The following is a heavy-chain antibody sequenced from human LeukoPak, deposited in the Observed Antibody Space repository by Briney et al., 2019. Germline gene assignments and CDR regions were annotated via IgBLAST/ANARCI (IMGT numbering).Heavy chain of an antibody. CDR2: ISNSDGTT. D-gene: IGHD3-10*01. Sequence: GGSLRLSCAASGFTFSDDYMTWIRQAPGKGLEWVSYISNSDGTTYYADFVRGRFTISRDNAKKSLYLQMNSLTVEDTAVYYCARGGSYSCLDYWGQGTLVTVSS. CDR3: ARGGSYSCLDY. CDR1: GFTFSDDY. V-gene: IGHV3-11*04. J-gene: IGHJ4*02.